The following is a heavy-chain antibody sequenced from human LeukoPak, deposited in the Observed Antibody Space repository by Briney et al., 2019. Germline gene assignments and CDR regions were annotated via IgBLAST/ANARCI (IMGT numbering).Heavy chain of an antibody. CDR2: IRHDGSNK. Sequence: GGSLRLSCAASGFTFSSYGMHWVRQAPGKGLEWVAFIRHDGSNKCYADSVKGRFTISRENAKNSLYLQMNSLRAGDTAVYYCARGLKRGSRDAFDIWGQGTMVTVSS. CDR3: ARGLKRGSRDAFDI. J-gene: IGHJ3*02. CDR1: GFTFSSYG. D-gene: IGHD1-26*01. V-gene: IGHV3-30*02.